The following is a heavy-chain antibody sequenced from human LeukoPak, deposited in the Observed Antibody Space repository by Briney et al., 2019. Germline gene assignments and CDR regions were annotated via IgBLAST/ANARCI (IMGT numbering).Heavy chain of an antibody. V-gene: IGHV3-73*01. CDR3: SRHEALPGDY. J-gene: IGHJ4*02. Sequence: GGSLRLSCAASGLTFSGSTMHWVRQTSGKGLEWVGHIRDKAYNYATAYAASVKGRFTISRDDSKNTAYLQMNSLKTEDTAVYYCSRHEALPGDYWGQGTLVTVSS. D-gene: IGHD2-21*02. CDR1: GLTFSGST. CDR2: IRDKAYNYAT.